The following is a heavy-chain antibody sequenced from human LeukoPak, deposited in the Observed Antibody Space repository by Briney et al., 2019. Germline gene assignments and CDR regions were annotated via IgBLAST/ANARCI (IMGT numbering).Heavy chain of an antibody. CDR1: GYTFTNYG. D-gene: IGHD6-19*01. CDR3: ARDPSLAVAGIRLFDY. CDR2: ISGYSGNP. J-gene: IGHJ4*02. V-gene: IGHV1-18*01. Sequence: ASVKVSCKTSGYTFTNYGISWVRQAPGQGLEWMGWISGYSGNPRYAQKVQGRVTMTTDTSTNTAYMEVNSLRSDDTAIYYCARDPSLAVAGIRLFDYWGQGTLVIVSS.